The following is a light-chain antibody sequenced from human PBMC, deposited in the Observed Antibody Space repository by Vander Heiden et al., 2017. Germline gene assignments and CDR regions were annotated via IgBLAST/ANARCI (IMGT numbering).Light chain of an antibody. Sequence: SYVLTPPPSVSVAPGKAARITWGGNNIGSTSVHWYQQKPGQAPVLVVYDDSDRPSGIPERFSGSNSGNTATLTISRVEAGDEADYYCQVWDSSSDHLVFGGGTKLTVL. CDR2: DDS. J-gene: IGLJ2*01. CDR3: QVWDSSSDHLV. CDR1: NIGSTS. V-gene: IGLV3-21*03.